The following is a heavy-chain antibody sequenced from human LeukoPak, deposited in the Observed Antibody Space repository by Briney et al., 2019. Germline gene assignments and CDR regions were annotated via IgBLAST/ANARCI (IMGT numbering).Heavy chain of an antibody. Sequence: SETLSLTCAVSGGSISSYYWSWIRQPPGRGLEWIGSIHYSGSTSYNSSLKGRVTMSIDTSKNQFSLKLSSVTPADTAVYYCARGGSGYYYDYWGQGTLVTVSS. J-gene: IGHJ4*02. CDR1: GGSISSYY. CDR2: IHYSGST. D-gene: IGHD3-22*01. V-gene: IGHV4-59*01. CDR3: ARGGSGYYYDY.